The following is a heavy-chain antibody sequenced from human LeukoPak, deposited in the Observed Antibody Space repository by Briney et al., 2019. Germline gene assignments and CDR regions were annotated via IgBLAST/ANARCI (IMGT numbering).Heavy chain of an antibody. CDR1: GGSISSGSYY. J-gene: IGHJ4*02. D-gene: IGHD7-27*01. CDR3: ARTTGDRDLDY. CDR2: IYTSGST. V-gene: IGHV4-61*02. Sequence: PSETLSLTCTVSGGSISSGSYYWSWIRQPAGKGLEWIGRIYTSGSTNYNPSLESRVTISVDTSKNQFSLKLSSVTAADTAVYYCARTTGDRDLDYWGQGTLVTVSS.